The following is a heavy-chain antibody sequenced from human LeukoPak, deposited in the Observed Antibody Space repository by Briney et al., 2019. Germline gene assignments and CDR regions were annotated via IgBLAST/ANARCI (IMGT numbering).Heavy chain of an antibody. V-gene: IGHV1-46*01. CDR1: GGTSSSYA. CDR3: ARGFDGLRLKGQYFDY. CDR2: INPSGGST. J-gene: IGHJ4*02. Sequence: ASVKVSCKASGGTSSSYAISWVRQAPGQGLEWMGIINPSGGSTSYAQKFQGRVTMTRDTSTSTVYMEVTSLRSEDTAVYYCARGFDGLRLKGQYFDYWGQGTLVTVSS. D-gene: IGHD5/OR15-5a*01.